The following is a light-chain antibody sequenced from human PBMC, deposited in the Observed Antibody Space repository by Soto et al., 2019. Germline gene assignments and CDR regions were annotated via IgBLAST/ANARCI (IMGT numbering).Light chain of an antibody. CDR2: HAS. CDR1: QSVSGY. CDR3: QPAFSTPYT. V-gene: IGKV1-39*01. J-gene: IGKJ2*01. Sequence: DIQMTQSPSSLSASVGDSVTITCRASQSVSGYFNWYQQKQGKAPRLLIYHASTLENGVPSRFSGSGVGTDFTLTISALRPDDFATYYCQPAFSTPYTFGQGTKLEN.